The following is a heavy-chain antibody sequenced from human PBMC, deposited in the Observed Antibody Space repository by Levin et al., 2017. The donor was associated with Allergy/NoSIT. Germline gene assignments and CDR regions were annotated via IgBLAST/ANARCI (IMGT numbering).Heavy chain of an antibody. CDR1: GFTFSSYA. CDR3: AREGNSGVNVDAFDI. D-gene: IGHD3-16*02. CDR2: ISYDGSKK. J-gene: IGHJ3*02. V-gene: IGHV3-30-3*01. Sequence: SCAASGFTFSSYAMHWVRQAPGKGLEWVAFISYDGSKKEYADSVKGRFTISKDNSKNTLYLQMNSLRAEDTAVYYCAREGNSGVNVDAFDIWGQGTMVTVSS.